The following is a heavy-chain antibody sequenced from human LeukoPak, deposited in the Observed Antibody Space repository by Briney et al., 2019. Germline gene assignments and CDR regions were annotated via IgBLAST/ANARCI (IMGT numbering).Heavy chain of an antibody. Sequence: GGSLRLSCAASGFTVSSNYMSWVSQAPGKGLEWVSVIYSGGSTYYADSVKGRFTISRDNSKNTLYLQMNSLRAEDTAVYYCARVALTTLDYWGQGTLVTVSS. CDR2: IYSGGST. CDR3: ARVALTTLDY. D-gene: IGHD3-10*02. V-gene: IGHV3-66*01. CDR1: GFTVSSNY. J-gene: IGHJ4*02.